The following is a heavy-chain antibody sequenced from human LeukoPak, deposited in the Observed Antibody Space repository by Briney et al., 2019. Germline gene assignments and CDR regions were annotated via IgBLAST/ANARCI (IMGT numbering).Heavy chain of an antibody. CDR1: GFTFSSYE. D-gene: IGHD2-15*01. CDR2: ISSSGSTI. V-gene: IGHV3-48*03. Sequence: GGSLRLSCAASGFTFSSYEMNWVRQAPGKWLEWVSYISSSGSTIYYADSVKGRFTISRDNAKNSLYLQMNSLRAEDTAVYYCAREYCSGGSCDLNWFDPWGQGTLVTVSS. J-gene: IGHJ5*02. CDR3: AREYCSGGSCDLNWFDP.